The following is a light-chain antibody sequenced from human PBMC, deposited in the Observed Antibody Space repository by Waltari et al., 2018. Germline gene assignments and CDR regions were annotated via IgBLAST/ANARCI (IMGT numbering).Light chain of an antibody. J-gene: IGLJ3*02. CDR1: SGHSSNI. CDR2: VNSDGSP. Sequence: QLVLTQSPSASASLGASVRLTCTLSSGHSSNIIAWHQQQPEKGPRYLMKVNSDGSPGKGDGIPARCAGSGSGAERYLIISSGQSEDEADYYCQTGGYDIVVFGGGTKLTVL. V-gene: IGLV4-69*02. CDR3: QTGGYDIVV.